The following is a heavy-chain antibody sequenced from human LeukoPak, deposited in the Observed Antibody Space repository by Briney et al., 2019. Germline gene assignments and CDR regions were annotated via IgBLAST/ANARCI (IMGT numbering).Heavy chain of an antibody. V-gene: IGHV3-74*01. D-gene: IGHD3-3*01. CDR2: MYNDGSFR. CDR3: ARDQLEPSRWFDY. Sequence: GGSLRLSCAASGFTFSTYWMHWVRQAPGKGLVWVSRMYNDGSFRDYADSVKGRFTISRDNAKNTLYLQMNSLRVEDTAVYYCARDQLEPSRWFDYWGQGTLVTVSS. J-gene: IGHJ4*02. CDR1: GFTFSTYW.